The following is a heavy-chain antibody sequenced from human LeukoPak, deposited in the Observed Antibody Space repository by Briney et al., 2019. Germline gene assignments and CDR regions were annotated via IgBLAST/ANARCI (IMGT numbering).Heavy chain of an antibody. D-gene: IGHD2-21*01. CDR3: AREGGAHGGGDLDY. CDR1: DLPSVGFP. Sequence: GGSLDPSWAAPDLPSVGFPIHWVGRAPAKGLGGGPVISYDGSNKYYADSVKGRFTISRDNSKNTLYLQMNSLRAEDTAVYYCAREGGAHGGGDLDYWGQGTLVTVSS. V-gene: IGHV3-30-3*01. CDR2: ISYDGSNK. J-gene: IGHJ4*02.